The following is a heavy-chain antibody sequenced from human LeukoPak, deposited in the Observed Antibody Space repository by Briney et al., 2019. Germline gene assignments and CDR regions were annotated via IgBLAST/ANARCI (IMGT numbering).Heavy chain of an antibody. Sequence: GGSLRLSCAASGFSFSAYAMMWVRQAPGKGPEWVSAIRGSGVNTYYADSVKGRFTISRDNSKYTLFLQMNSLRAEDTAVYYCARDPNGDYIGAFDMWGPGTMVTVSS. CDR3: ARDPNGDYIGAFDM. D-gene: IGHD4-17*01. CDR1: GFSFSAYA. CDR2: IRGSGVNT. V-gene: IGHV3-23*01. J-gene: IGHJ3*02.